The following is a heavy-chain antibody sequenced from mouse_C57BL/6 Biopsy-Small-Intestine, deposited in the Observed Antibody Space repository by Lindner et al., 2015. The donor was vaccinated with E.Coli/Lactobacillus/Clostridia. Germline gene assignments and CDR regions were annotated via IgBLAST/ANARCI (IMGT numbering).Heavy chain of an antibody. D-gene: IGHD2-4*01. V-gene: IGHV1-39*01. CDR1: GNSFTDYD. CDR2: INPNSGAI. Sequence: VQLQESGPELVKPGASVKIPCKASGNSFTDYDMNWVKQKNGKSLEWIGVINPNSGAISYNQKFKGKAILTVDQSSSTAYMQLNSLTSEDSAVYFCARERIYYDYDGDYFDYWGQGTTLTVSS. CDR3: ARERIYYDYDGDYFDY. J-gene: IGHJ2*01.